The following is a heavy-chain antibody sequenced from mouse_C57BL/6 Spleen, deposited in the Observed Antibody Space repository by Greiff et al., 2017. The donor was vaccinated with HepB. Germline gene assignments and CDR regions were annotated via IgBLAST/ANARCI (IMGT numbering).Heavy chain of an antibody. CDR1: GYTFTSYW. Sequence: VQLQQPGAELVKPGASVKLSCKASGYTFTSYWMHWVKQRPGQGLEWIGMIHPNSGSTNYNEKFKSKATLTVDKSSSTAYMQLSSLKSEDSAVYYWALITTVVATNDYWGQGTTLTVSS. CDR3: ALITTVVATNDY. J-gene: IGHJ2*01. D-gene: IGHD1-1*01. CDR2: IHPNSGST. V-gene: IGHV1-64*01.